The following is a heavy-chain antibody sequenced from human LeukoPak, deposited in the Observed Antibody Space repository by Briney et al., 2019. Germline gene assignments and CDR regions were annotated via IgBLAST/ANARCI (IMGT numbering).Heavy chain of an antibody. CDR2: IFNSGTT. Sequence: PGGSLRLSCAASGITVSSSYMSWVRQAPGKGLEWVSVIFNSGTTYYADSVKGRFTISRDNSKNTLYLQMNTLRAEDTAVYYCARDTVGGGSYLRPYYYAMDVWGEGTTVTVSS. V-gene: IGHV3-66*01. D-gene: IGHD1-26*01. CDR1: GITVSSSY. J-gene: IGHJ6*04. CDR3: ARDTVGGGSYLRPYYYAMDV.